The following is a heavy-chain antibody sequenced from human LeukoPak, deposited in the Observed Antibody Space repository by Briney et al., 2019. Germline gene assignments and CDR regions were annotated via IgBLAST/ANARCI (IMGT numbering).Heavy chain of an antibody. CDR1: GYTFTDYY. V-gene: IGHV1-2*02. J-gene: IGHJ4*02. CDR3: ARGGYISRLYDY. CDR2: INPNSGDT. Sequence: ASVKVSFKASGYTFTDYYLHWVRQAPGQGLEWMGRINPNSGDTNYAQKFQGRVTMTRDTSTGTAYMELSRLRSDDTAVYYCARGGYISRLYDYWGQGTLVTVSS. D-gene: IGHD6-13*01.